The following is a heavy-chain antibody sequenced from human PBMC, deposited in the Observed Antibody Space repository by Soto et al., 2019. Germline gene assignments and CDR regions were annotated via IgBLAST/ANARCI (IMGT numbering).Heavy chain of an antibody. CDR3: ARTEATTGSGAFDI. V-gene: IGHV1-69*13. D-gene: IGHD4-4*01. CDR1: GGTFSSYA. Sequence: SVKVSCKASGGTFSSYAISWVRQAPGQGLEWMGGIIPIFGTANYAQKFQGKVTITADESTSTAYMELSSLRSEDTAVYYCARTEATTGSGAFDIWGQGTMVTVS. CDR2: IIPIFGTA. J-gene: IGHJ3*02.